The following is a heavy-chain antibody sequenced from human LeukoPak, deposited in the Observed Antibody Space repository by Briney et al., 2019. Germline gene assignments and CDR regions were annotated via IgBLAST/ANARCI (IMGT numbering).Heavy chain of an antibody. J-gene: IGHJ4*02. D-gene: IGHD3-10*01. CDR1: GFTFSSYA. Sequence: GGSLRLSCAASGFTFSSYAMSWVRQAPGKGLEWVAFISNDGSNKYYADSVKGRFTISRDNSKNTLYLQMNSLRAEDTAVYYCARARGAGPGAHFDYWGQGTLVIVSS. CDR3: ARARGAGPGAHFDY. CDR2: ISNDGSNK. V-gene: IGHV3-30*03.